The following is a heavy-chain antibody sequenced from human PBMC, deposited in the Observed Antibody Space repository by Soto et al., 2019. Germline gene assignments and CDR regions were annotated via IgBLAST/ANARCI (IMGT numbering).Heavy chain of an antibody. D-gene: IGHD6-13*01. CDR1: GGSISSSSYY. CDR2: IYYSGRT. V-gene: IGHV4-39*01. Sequence: QLQLQESGPGLVKPSETLSLTCTVSGGSISSSSYYWGWIRQPPGKGLEWIGRIYYSGRTYYTPSLKSRVTISVDTSKNQFSLKLSSVTAADTAVYYCARRGSSSWYGYWGQGTLVTVSS. J-gene: IGHJ4*02. CDR3: ARRGSSSWYGY.